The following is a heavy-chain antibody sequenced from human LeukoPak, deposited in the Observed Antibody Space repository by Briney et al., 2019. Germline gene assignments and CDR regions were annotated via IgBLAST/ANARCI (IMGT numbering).Heavy chain of an antibody. CDR3: ARDSSGYSLYDS. CDR2: IYYSGST. V-gene: IGHV4-31*03. J-gene: IGHJ4*02. Sequence: SETLSLTCTVSGGSITSGGYYWSWIRQHPGKGLERIGYIYYSGSTYYNPSLKSRITISIDTSKNQFSLNLSSVTAADTAVYYCARDSSGYSLYDSWGQGTLVTVSS. CDR1: GGSITSGGYY. D-gene: IGHD3-22*01.